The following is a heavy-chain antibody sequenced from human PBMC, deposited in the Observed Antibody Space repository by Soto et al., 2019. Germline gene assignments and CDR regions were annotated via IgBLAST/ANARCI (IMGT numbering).Heavy chain of an antibody. V-gene: IGHV3-23*01. D-gene: IGHD2-15*01. Sequence: GGSLRLSCAASGFTFNSYAMSWVRQAPGKGLEWVSGISGGGSSTYYADSVKGRFTTSRDNSKNTLYLQMNSLRVEDTALYYCAKSMGGPFDYWGQGTLVTVSS. CDR3: AKSMGGPFDY. CDR1: GFTFNSYA. CDR2: ISGGGSST. J-gene: IGHJ4*02.